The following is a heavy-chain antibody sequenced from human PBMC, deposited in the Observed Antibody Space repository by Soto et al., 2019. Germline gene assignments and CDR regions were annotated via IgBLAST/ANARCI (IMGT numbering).Heavy chain of an antibody. CDR3: ARGGTMIVVPQEAWFDP. V-gene: IGHV4-34*01. CDR1: GGSFSGYY. CDR2: INHSGST. Sequence: SETLSLTCAVYGGSFSGYYWSWIRQPPGKGLEWIGEINHSGSTNYNPSLKSRVTISVDTSKNQFSLKLSSVTAADTAVYYCARGGTMIVVPQEAWFDPWGQGALVTVSS. D-gene: IGHD3-22*01. J-gene: IGHJ5*02.